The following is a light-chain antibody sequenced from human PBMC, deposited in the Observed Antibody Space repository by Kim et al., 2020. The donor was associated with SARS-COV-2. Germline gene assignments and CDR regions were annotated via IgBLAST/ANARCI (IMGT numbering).Light chain of an antibody. V-gene: IGKV1-5*01. CDR1: RTINWW. Sequence: GNKGAITRRTSRTINWWFAWYQPNPGKAPKLLILVASSLGRGVPSRFSRSGSGTEFTLTIGSLQPDDSATYYCQQYNSYSRYSFGKGTKLQI. CDR3: QQYNSYSRYS. J-gene: IGKJ2*01. CDR2: VAS.